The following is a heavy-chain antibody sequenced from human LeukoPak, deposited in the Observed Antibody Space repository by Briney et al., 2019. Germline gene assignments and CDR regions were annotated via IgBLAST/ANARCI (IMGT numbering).Heavy chain of an antibody. J-gene: IGHJ4*02. Sequence: GSSVKVSCKASGGTLSSYAISWVRQAPGQGLEWMGGIIPIFGTANYAQKFQGRVTITADESTSTAYMELSSLRSEDTAVYYCARDRPAGGQNDYWGQGTLVTVSS. CDR3: ARDRPAGGQNDY. D-gene: IGHD6-6*01. V-gene: IGHV1-69*01. CDR1: GGTLSSYA. CDR2: IIPIFGTA.